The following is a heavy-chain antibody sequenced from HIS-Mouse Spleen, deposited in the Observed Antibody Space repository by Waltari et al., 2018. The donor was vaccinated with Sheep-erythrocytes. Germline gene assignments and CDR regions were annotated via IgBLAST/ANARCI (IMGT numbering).Heavy chain of an antibody. V-gene: IGHV3-21*01. CDR3: ARDTGTDAFDI. CDR2: ISSSSSYI. D-gene: IGHD1-1*01. Sequence: FTFSSYSMNWVRQAPGKGLEWVSSISSSSSYIYYADSVKGRFNISRDNAKNSLYLQMNSLRAEDTAVYYCARDTGTDAFDIWGQGTMVTVSS. J-gene: IGHJ3*02. CDR1: FTFSSYS.